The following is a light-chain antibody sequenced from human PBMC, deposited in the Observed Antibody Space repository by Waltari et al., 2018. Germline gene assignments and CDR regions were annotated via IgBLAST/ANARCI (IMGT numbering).Light chain of an antibody. CDR2: NDG. V-gene: IGLV3-21*03. CDR1: KIGSKI. CDR3: QVWDNDSDHVV. J-gene: IGLJ2*01. Sequence: SYVLTQPPSVSVAPGKSARLTCEGHKIGSKIVHWYQQKPGQAPVLVVYNDGERPAGIPERVFGFNSGDTATLTISRAEAGDEADYYCQVWDNDSDHVVFGGGTKLTVL.